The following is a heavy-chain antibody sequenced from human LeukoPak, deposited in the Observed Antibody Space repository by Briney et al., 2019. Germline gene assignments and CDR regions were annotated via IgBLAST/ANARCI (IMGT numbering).Heavy chain of an antibody. CDR2: ISVYNGNT. J-gene: IGHJ4*02. CDR3: ARDREAAGQKLTDY. D-gene: IGHD6-13*01. Sequence: ASVKVSCKASGYTFTSYGITWVRQAPGQGLEWMGWISVYNGNTNSAQKFQGRVTMTTDTSTSTAYMELRSLRFDDTAIYYCARDREAAGQKLTDYWGQGTLVTVSS. V-gene: IGHV1-18*01. CDR1: GYTFTSYG.